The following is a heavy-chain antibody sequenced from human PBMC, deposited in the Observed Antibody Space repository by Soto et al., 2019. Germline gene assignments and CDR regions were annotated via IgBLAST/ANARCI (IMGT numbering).Heavy chain of an antibody. V-gene: IGHV3-33*01. J-gene: IGHJ3*02. CDR2: IWYDGSIK. CDR1: GFTFSSYG. D-gene: IGHD2-2*01. CDR3: ARIGHCSTTNCFEGQALDI. Sequence: GGSLRLSCAASGFTFSSYGFHWVRQAPGKGLEWVAVIWYDGSIKYHADSVQGRLTISRDNSKNTLYLQMNSLRAEDTAIYYCARIGHCSTTNCFEGQALDIWGQGTMVTVSS.